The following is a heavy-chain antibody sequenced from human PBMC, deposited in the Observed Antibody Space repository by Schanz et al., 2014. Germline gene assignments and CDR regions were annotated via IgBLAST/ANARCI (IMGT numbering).Heavy chain of an antibody. CDR3: AKGMGYCSGGTCYDYYYYGLDV. CDR2: ISSSGSYI. D-gene: IGHD2-15*01. CDR1: GFTFNSYA. Sequence: DVQLLESGGGLVQPGGSLRLSCAASGFTFNSYAMTWVRQAPGKGLEWVSSISSSGSYIHYADSVKGRFTISRDNAKNSLYLQMNSLRAEDTAVFYCAKGMGYCSGGTCYDYYYYGLDVWGQGTTVTVSS. J-gene: IGHJ6*02. V-gene: IGHV3-21*04.